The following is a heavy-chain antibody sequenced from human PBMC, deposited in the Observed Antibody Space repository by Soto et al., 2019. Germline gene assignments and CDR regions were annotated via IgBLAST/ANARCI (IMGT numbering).Heavy chain of an antibody. Sequence: QVQLVESGGGVVQPGRSLRLSCAASGFTCSSYAMHWVRQAPGKGLEWVAVISYDGSNKYYADSVKGRFTISRDNSKNTLYLQMNSLRAEDTAVYYCARGTARLDYWGQGTLVTVSS. J-gene: IGHJ4*02. V-gene: IGHV3-30-3*01. CDR3: ARGTARLDY. CDR1: GFTCSSYA. D-gene: IGHD6-6*01. CDR2: ISYDGSNK.